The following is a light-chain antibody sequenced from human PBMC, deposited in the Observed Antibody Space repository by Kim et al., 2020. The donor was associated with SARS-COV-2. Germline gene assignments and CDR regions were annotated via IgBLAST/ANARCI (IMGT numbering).Light chain of an antibody. V-gene: IGLV3-21*04. CDR3: QVWDSSSDHWV. Sequence: APGKTARITWGGNNMGSKRVHWYQQKPGQAPVLVIYYDSDRPSGIPERFSGSNSGNTATLTISRVEAGDEADYYCQVWDSSSDHWVFGGGTQLTVL. CDR2: YDS. J-gene: IGLJ3*02. CDR1: NMGSKR.